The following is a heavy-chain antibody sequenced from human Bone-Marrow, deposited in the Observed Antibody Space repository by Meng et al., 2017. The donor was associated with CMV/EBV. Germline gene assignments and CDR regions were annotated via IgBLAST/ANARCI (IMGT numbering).Heavy chain of an antibody. CDR3: ARDGIGGNAFDI. J-gene: IGHJ3*02. V-gene: IGHV1-69*05. D-gene: IGHD3-10*01. CDR1: GGTFSSYA. CDR2: IIPIFGTA. Sequence: SVKVSCKASGGTFSSYAISWVRQAPGQGLEWMGGIIPIFGTANYAQKFQGRVTITTDESTSTAYMELSSLRSEDTAVYYCARDGIGGNAFDIWGQGPMVTVSS.